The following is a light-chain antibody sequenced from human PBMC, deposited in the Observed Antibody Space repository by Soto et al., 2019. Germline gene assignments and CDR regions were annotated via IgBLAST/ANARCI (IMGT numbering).Light chain of an antibody. Sequence: QSVLTQPRSVSGSPGQSVTISCTGTSSDVGGYNYVSWYQQHPGRAPKLMIYDVTKRPSGVPDRFSGSKSGNTASLTISGLQAEEEADYFCCSYAGSDSLVFGGGTKLTVL. CDR1: SSDVGGYNY. CDR3: CSYAGSDSLV. J-gene: IGLJ2*01. V-gene: IGLV2-11*01. CDR2: DVT.